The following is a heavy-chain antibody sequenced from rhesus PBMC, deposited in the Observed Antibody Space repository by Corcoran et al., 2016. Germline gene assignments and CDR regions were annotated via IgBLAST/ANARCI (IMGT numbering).Heavy chain of an antibody. D-gene: IGHD6-25*01. CDR2: VAPEEGEA. J-gene: IGHJ4*01. CDR3: ATDGVVAAVY. V-gene: IGHV1-111*02. Sequence: EVQLVQSGAEVKKPGASVKISCKASGYTFTDYYLHWVRQAPGKGLEWMGRVAPEEGEADDAQKYQDRVTITADTSTDTAYMELSSLRSEDTAMYYCATDGVVAAVYWGQGVLVTVSS. CDR1: GYTFTDYY.